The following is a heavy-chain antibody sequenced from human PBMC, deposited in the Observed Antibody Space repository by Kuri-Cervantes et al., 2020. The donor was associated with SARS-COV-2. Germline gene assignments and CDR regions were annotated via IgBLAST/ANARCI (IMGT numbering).Heavy chain of an antibody. D-gene: IGHD1-26*01. CDR1: GGSISTYY. CDR3: ATGSYYVAYDY. CDR2: LYYSGST. Sequence: GSLRLSCTVSGGSISTYYWSWIRQPPGKGLEWIGYLYYSGSTNHNPSLKSRVTISLDTSKNQFSLKLSSVTAADTAVYYCATGSYYVAYDYWGQGTLVTVSS. V-gene: IGHV4-59*01. J-gene: IGHJ4*02.